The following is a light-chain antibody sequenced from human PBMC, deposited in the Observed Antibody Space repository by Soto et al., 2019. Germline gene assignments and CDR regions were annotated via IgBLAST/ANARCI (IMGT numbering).Light chain of an antibody. Sequence: QSVLTQPASVSGSPGQSITISCTGTSSDVGGYNYVSWYQEHPGKAPKLMIYDVSNRRSGVSNRFSGSKSGNTASLTISGFQAEDEADYYCSSYTTDSTYVFGTGTKLTVL. V-gene: IGLV2-14*01. CDR2: DVS. CDR3: SSYTTDSTYV. J-gene: IGLJ1*01. CDR1: SSDVGGYNY.